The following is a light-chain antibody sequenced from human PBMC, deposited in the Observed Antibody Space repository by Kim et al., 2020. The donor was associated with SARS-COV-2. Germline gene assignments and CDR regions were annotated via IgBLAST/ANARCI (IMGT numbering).Light chain of an antibody. J-gene: IGKJ2*01. CDR1: QNVNTY. V-gene: IGKV3-11*01. Sequence: EIVLTQSPATLSLSPGDRATLSCRASQNVNTYLAWYQQRPGQTRRLLIYDASARATGIPARFSGNGSGTDFTLTISSLEPEDFAVYYCQQRSNWPPYTFGQGTKLEI. CDR3: QQRSNWPPYT. CDR2: DAS.